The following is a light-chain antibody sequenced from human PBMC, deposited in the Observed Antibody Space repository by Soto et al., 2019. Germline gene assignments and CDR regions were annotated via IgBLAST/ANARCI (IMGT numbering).Light chain of an antibody. CDR3: SSYTSSTTYV. Sequence: QSLLPHPASVSRSPGRSITISCAGTSSYVVSHNLFSWYQHHPGKAPKILIYEVTDRPSLVSDRFSGSKSGNTSSLTLSVLRAEDEADYYCSSYTSSTTYVFATGTKATAL. CDR1: SSYVVSHNL. J-gene: IGLJ1*01. V-gene: IGLV2-14*02. CDR2: EVT.